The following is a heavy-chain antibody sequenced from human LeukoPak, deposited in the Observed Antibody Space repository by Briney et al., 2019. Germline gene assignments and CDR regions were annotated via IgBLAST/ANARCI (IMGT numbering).Heavy chain of an antibody. CDR3: ARAPHFFDTSGSRYYFDY. D-gene: IGHD3-22*01. Sequence: PSETLSLTCTVSGDSISGYYWGWIRQPPGKGLEWIGRISSSGSTNYNPSLKSRVTISVDTSKNQFSLKLSSVTAADTAVYYCARAPHFFDTSGSRYYFDYWGQGALVTVSS. J-gene: IGHJ4*02. CDR2: ISSSGST. V-gene: IGHV4-4*07. CDR1: GDSISGYY.